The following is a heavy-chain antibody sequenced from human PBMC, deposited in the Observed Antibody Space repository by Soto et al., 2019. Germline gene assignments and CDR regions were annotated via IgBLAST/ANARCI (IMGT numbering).Heavy chain of an antibody. J-gene: IGHJ4*02. V-gene: IGHV1-69*13. Sequence: ASVKGSCNASGGTFSSYAISWVRQAPGQGLEWMGVIIPIFGTANYAQKFQGRVTIASDESTSTDYMELSSLRSEDTAVYYCARDTGGSSYGYRXWGQGTPVTVSX. CDR3: ARDTGGSSYGYRX. CDR2: IIPIFGTA. D-gene: IGHD5-18*01. CDR1: GGTFSSYA.